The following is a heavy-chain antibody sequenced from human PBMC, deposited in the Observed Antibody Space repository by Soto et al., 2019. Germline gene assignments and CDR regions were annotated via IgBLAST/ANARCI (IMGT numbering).Heavy chain of an antibody. CDR2: ISYDGSNK. V-gene: IGHV3-30*18. CDR1: GFTFSSYG. J-gene: IGHJ5*02. Sequence: QVQLVESGGGMVQPGRSLRLSCTASGFTFSSYGMHWVRQAPGKGLEWVAVISYDGSNKYYADSVKGRFTISRDNSKNTLYLQMNSLRAEDTAVYYCAKDRAWGQGTLVTVSS. CDR3: AKDRA.